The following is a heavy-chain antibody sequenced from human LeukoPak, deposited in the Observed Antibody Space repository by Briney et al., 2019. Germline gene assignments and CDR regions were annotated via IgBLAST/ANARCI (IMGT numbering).Heavy chain of an antibody. CDR3: ARDLDYDFWSGYYMPHYFDY. V-gene: IGHV3-7*01. J-gene: IGHJ4*02. D-gene: IGHD3-3*01. Sequence: SGGSLRLSYAASGFTFSSYWMSWVRQAPGKGLEWVANIKQDGSEKHYVDSVKGRFTISRDNAKNSLYLQMNSLRAEDTAVYYCARDLDYDFWSGYYMPHYFDYWGQGTLVTVSS. CDR2: IKQDGSEK. CDR1: GFTFSSYW.